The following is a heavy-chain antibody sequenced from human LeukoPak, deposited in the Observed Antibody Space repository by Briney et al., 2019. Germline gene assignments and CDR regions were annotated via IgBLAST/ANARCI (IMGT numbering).Heavy chain of an antibody. Sequence: GGSLRLSCAASGFTFSDYRMHWVRQAPGKGLVWVSHINSDGSGTIYADSVKGRFTISRDNSKNTLYLQMNSLRAEDTAVYYCARVTRGSAIAVAAFDYWGQGTLVTVSS. CDR2: INSDGSGT. CDR1: GFTFSDYR. V-gene: IGHV3-74*01. D-gene: IGHD1-26*01. CDR3: ARVTRGSAIAVAAFDY. J-gene: IGHJ4*02.